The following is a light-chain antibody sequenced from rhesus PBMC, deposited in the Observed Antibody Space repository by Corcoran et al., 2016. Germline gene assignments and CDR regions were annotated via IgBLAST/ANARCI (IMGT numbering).Light chain of an antibody. CDR3: VQAIAFPYS. CDR1: QSLLHSNGNTY. J-gene: IGKJ2*01. CDR2: GGS. V-gene: IGKV2-72*02. Sequence: DIVMTQTPLSLPITPGEPASISCRSSQSLLHSNGNTYLHWYLQKPGQSPQLLIYGGSSRASGVPDRFSGSGSGTDFTLKIRKVEAEDVGVYYCVQAIAFPYSFGQGTKVEIK.